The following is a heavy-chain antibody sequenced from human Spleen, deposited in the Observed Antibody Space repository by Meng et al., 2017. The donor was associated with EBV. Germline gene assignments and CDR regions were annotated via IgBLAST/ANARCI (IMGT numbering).Heavy chain of an antibody. D-gene: IGHD2-8*01. Sequence: QVQLQESGPGLVTPSGTLSLTCAVSGGSVSSPNWWSWVRQPPGKGLEWIGEVYPSGNTNYNPSLKSRVTISVDKSKNQFSMNLSSVTAADTAIYYCARVGSDYANFQVWGPGTLVTVSS. CDR1: GGSVSSPNW. V-gene: IGHV4-4*02. J-gene: IGHJ1*01. CDR3: ARVGSDYANFQV. CDR2: VYPSGNT.